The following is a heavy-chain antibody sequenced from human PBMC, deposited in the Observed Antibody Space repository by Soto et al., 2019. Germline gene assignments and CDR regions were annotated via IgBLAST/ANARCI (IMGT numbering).Heavy chain of an antibody. J-gene: IGHJ6*03. Sequence: ASVKVSCKASGYTFTSYGISWVRQAPGQGLEWMGWISAYNGNTNYAQKLQGRVTMTTDTSTSTAYMELRSLRSDDTAVYYCARGCSSTSCYVVGLVPYIDVSGKGTSVSVSS. V-gene: IGHV1-18*01. CDR1: GYTFTSYG. D-gene: IGHD2-2*01. CDR2: ISAYNGNT. CDR3: ARGCSSTSCYVVGLVPYIDV.